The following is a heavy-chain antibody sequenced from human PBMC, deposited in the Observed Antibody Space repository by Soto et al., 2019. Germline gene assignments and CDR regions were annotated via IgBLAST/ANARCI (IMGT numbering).Heavy chain of an antibody. Sequence: QVQLVQSGAELKKPGSSVKVSCKASGDTFSGYPINWVRQAPGEGLEWMGRIIPVFGTTNDAQRFEGRVTFTAAASTSTAYMALRGLLSEDPAVYYCARDGGFGELKFWGPGTRVTVSS. CDR2: IIPVFGTT. CDR1: GDTFSGYP. J-gene: IGHJ4*02. V-gene: IGHV1-69*18. CDR3: ARDGGFGELKF. D-gene: IGHD3-10*01.